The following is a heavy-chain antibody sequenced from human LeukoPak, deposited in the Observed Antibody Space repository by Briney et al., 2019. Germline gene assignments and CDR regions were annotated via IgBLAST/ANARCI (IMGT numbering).Heavy chain of an antibody. Sequence: GGSLRLSCAASGFTFSSYGMHWVRQAPGKGLEWVAVISYDGSNKYYADSVKGRFTISRDNSKNTLYLQMNSLRAEDTAVYYCANESPKRRWLQVDYWGQGTLVTVSS. D-gene: IGHD5-24*01. CDR3: ANESPKRRWLQVDY. V-gene: IGHV3-30*18. CDR2: ISYDGSNK. J-gene: IGHJ4*02. CDR1: GFTFSSYG.